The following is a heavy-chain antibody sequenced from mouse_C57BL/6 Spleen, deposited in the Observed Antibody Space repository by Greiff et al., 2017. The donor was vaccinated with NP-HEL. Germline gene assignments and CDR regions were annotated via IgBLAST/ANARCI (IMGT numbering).Heavy chain of an antibody. D-gene: IGHD1-1*01. J-gene: IGHJ3*01. V-gene: IGHV1-80*01. CDR3: ARPYHGSSSWFAY. Sequence: QVQLQQSGAELVKPGASVKISCKASGYAFSSYWMNWVKQRPGKGLEWIGQIYPGDGDTNYNGKFKGKATLTADKSSSTAYMQLSSLTSEDSAVYFCARPYHGSSSWFAYWGQGTLVTVSA. CDR1: GYAFSSYW. CDR2: IYPGDGDT.